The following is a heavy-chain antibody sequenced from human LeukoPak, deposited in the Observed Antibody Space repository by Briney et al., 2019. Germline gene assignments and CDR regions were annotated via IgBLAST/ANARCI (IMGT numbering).Heavy chain of an antibody. V-gene: IGHV1-69*04. D-gene: IGHD3-22*01. CDR2: IIPILGIA. J-gene: IGHJ3*02. CDR1: GGTFSSYA. Sequence: GASVKVSCKASGGTFSSYAISWVRQAPGQGLEWMGRIIPILGIANYAQKFQGRVTITADKSTSTAYMELSSLRSEDTAVYYCARVAVVVVTSGGAFDIWGQGTMVTVSS. CDR3: ARVAVVVVTSGGAFDI.